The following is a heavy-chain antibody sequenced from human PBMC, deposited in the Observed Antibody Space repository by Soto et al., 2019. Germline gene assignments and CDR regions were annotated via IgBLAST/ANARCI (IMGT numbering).Heavy chain of an antibody. Sequence: GSLRLSCAASGFTFSSYAMSWVRQAPGKGLEWVSAISGSGGSKYYADSVKGRFTISRDNSKNTLYLQMNSLRAEDTAVYYCAREVTVTHYYYYGMDVWGQGTTVTVSS. CDR1: GFTFSSYA. CDR2: ISGSGGSK. CDR3: AREVTVTHYYYYGMDV. J-gene: IGHJ6*02. V-gene: IGHV3-23*01. D-gene: IGHD4-17*01.